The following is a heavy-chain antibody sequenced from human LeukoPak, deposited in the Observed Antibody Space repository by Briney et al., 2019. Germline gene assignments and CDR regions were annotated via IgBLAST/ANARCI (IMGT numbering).Heavy chain of an antibody. D-gene: IGHD6-25*01. CDR1: GYTFTSYD. J-gene: IGHJ4*02. CDR2: MNPNSGNT. CDR3: ARGRGPIAALSSDFDY. V-gene: IGHV1-8*03. Sequence: ASVKVSCKASGYTFTSYDINWVRQATGQGLEWMGWMNPNSGNTGYAQKFQGRVAITRNTSISTAYMELSSLRSEDTAVYYCARGRGPIAALSSDFDYWGQGTLVTVSS.